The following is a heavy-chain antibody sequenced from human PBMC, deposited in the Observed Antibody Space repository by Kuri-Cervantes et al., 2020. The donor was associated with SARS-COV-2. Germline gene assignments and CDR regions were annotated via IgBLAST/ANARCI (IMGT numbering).Heavy chain of an antibody. CDR3: ARSQHSTSRFYYYSLDL. D-gene: IGHD6-6*01. Sequence: SETMSLTCVVYGASLSGYYCSWIRQPPGKVLEWIGEINNRGRTNYNPSLKSRVTISVDTSKNQFSLKLSSVTAADTAAYYCARSQHSTSRFYYYSLDLWGQGTTVTVSS. V-gene: IGHV4-34*01. CDR2: INNRGRT. J-gene: IGHJ6*02. CDR1: GASLSGYY.